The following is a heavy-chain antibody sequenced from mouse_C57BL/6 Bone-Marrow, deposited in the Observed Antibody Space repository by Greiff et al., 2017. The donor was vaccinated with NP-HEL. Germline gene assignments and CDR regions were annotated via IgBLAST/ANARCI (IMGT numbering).Heavy chain of an antibody. Sequence: VQLQQPGAELVKPGASVKMSCKASGYTFTSYWITWVKQRPGQGLEWIGDIYPGSGSTNSNEKFKSKATLTVDTSSSTAYMQLSSLTSDDSAVYYCARKEVAPVVWGTGTTVTVSS. CDR1: GYTFTSYW. V-gene: IGHV1-55*01. CDR3: ARKEVAPVV. D-gene: IGHD1-1*02. J-gene: IGHJ1*03. CDR2: IYPGSGST.